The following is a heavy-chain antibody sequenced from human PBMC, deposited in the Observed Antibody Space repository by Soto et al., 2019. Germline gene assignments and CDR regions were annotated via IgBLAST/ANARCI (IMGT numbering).Heavy chain of an antibody. V-gene: IGHV4-39*07. CDR1: GASLSSISYY. J-gene: IGHJ4*02. CDR2: IFFTGNI. Sequence: SETLSLTCTVSGASLSSISYYWGWIRQPPGKGLEWVGSIFFTGNIYYNPSLKSRVTISVDTSENQFSLELSSVTAADTAVYYCARVNLVRAAYSFDSWGQGTLVTVSS. CDR3: ARVNLVRAAYSFDS. D-gene: IGHD1-26*01.